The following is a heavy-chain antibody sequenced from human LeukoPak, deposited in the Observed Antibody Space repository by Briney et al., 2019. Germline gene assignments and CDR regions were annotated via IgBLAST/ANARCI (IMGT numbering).Heavy chain of an antibody. J-gene: IGHJ6*03. V-gene: IGHV3-11*04. CDR2: ISSGGGTR. CDR1: GFTFSDYY. CDR3: ARSGIKMVRGVIIKSPYHMDV. D-gene: IGHD3-10*01. Sequence: GGSLRLSCAASGFTFSDYYMNWIRQAPGKGLEWVSYISSGGGTRSYADSVKGRFTISRDDAKNSLSLQMNSLRAEDTAVYYCARSGIKMVRGVIIKSPYHMDVWGKGTTVTVSS.